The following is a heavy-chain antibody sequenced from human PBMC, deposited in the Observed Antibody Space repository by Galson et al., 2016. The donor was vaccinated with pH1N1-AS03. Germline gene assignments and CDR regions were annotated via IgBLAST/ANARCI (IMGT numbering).Heavy chain of an antibody. Sequence: SGAEVKKPGESLRISCQGSGHSFDSYWITWIRQAPGKGLEWVSYIRSSGTTIFYADSVEGRFTISRDNAKNSLFLQMNSLRAEDTAVYYCARSYGGTSLDIWGQGTMVTVSS. D-gene: IGHD4-23*01. V-gene: IGHV3-11*01. CDR1: GHSFDSYW. CDR2: IRSSGTTI. J-gene: IGHJ3*02. CDR3: ARSYGGTSLDI.